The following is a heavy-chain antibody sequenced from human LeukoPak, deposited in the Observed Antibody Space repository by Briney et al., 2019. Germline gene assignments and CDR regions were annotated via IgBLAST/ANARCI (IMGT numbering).Heavy chain of an antibody. CDR3: ARPGYGGNSAFDI. Sequence: GGSLRLSCAASGFTFSSYAMHWVRQAPGKGLEWVAVISYDGSNKYYADSVKGRFTISRDNSKNTLYLQMNSLRAEDTAVYYCARPGYGGNSAFDIWGQGTMVTVSS. D-gene: IGHD4-23*01. J-gene: IGHJ3*02. V-gene: IGHV3-30*04. CDR1: GFTFSSYA. CDR2: ISYDGSNK.